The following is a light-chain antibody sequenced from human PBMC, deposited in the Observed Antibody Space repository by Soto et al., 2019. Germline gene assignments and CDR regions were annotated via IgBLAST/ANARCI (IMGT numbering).Light chain of an antibody. CDR2: EGS. CDR3: SSYAGSDNPYV. Sequence: QSGLPEPASVSGSPGQSITIYCTGTSSDVGSYNLVSWYQQHPGKAPKLMIYEGSKRPLGVPDRFSGSKSGNTASLTVSGLQAEDEADYYCSSYAGSDNPYVFGTGTKV. V-gene: IGLV2-14*02. CDR1: SSDVGSYNL. J-gene: IGLJ1*01.